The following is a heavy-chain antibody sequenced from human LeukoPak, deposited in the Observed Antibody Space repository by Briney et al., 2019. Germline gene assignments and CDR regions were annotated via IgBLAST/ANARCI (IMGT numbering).Heavy chain of an antibody. D-gene: IGHD1-26*01. J-gene: IGHJ4*02. V-gene: IGHV3-23*01. Sequence: GGSLRLSCAASGFTLSNYAMNWVRQAPGKGLELVSAITGGGSSKHYADSVKGRFTISRDNSKNTLYLQMNSLRAEDTAVYYCAKDWPSSGSYQGLFDYWGQGTLVTVSS. CDR3: AKDWPSSGSYQGLFDY. CDR1: GFTLSNYA. CDR2: ITGGGSSK.